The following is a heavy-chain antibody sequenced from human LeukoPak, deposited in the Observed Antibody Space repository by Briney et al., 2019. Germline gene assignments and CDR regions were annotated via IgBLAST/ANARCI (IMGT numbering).Heavy chain of an antibody. CDR3: ARQGPLTTAVTTRTNPFDY. CDR1: GGSISSSY. D-gene: IGHD4-11*01. Sequence: SETLSLTCTVSGGSISSSYWSWIRQPPGKGLEWIGYIYYSGSTNYNPSLKSRVTISVDTSKNQFSLKLNSVTAADRAVYYCARQGPLTTAVTTRTNPFDYWGQGTLVTVSS. CDR2: IYYSGST. V-gene: IGHV4-59*08. J-gene: IGHJ4*02.